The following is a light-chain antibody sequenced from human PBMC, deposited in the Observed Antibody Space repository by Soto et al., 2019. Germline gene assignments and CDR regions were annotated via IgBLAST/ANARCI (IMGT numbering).Light chain of an antibody. CDR3: SSYSSSSTLCV. Sequence: QSVLTQPASVSGSPGQSITISRTGTSSDVGGYNYVSWYQQYPGKAPRLIIYDVSNRPSGVSNRFSGSKSGNRASLTISGLQAEDEADYYCSSYSSSSTLCVFGTGTKVTVL. CDR2: DVS. CDR1: SSDVGGYNY. J-gene: IGLJ1*01. V-gene: IGLV2-14*03.